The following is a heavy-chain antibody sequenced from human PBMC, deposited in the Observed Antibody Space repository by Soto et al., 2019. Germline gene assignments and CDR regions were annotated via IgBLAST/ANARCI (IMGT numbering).Heavy chain of an antibody. CDR3: ARDLSFLPQGIDY. J-gene: IGHJ4*02. CDR1: GYTFTSYG. CDR2: ISAYNGNT. Sequence: QVQLVQSGAEVKKPGASVKVSCKASGYTFTSYGISWVRQAPGQGLEWMGWISAYNGNTNYAQKLQGRVTMTTATSTRTGYMELRSLRADDTAVYYCARDLSFLPQGIDYWGQGTLVTVSS. V-gene: IGHV1-18*01.